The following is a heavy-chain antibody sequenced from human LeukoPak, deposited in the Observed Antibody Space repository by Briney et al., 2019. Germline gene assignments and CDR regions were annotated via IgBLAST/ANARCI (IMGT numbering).Heavy chain of an antibody. CDR3: ARGGWGYCSSNSCYYPFDY. CDR2: ISAYNGNT. J-gene: IGHJ4*02. D-gene: IGHD2-2*01. CDR1: GYTFTSYG. V-gene: IGHV1-18*01. Sequence: ASVTVSCKASGYTFTSYGISWVRQAPGQGLEWMGWISAYNGNTNYAQKLQGRVTMTTDTSTSTAYMELRSLRSDDTAVYYCARGGWGYCSSNSCYYPFDYWGQGTLVTVSS.